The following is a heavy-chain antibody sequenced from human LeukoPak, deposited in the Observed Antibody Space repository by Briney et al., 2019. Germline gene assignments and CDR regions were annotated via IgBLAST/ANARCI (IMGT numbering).Heavy chain of an antibody. CDR2: IYYTGST. J-gene: IGHJ4*02. Sequence: SETLSLTCTVSGGSISSSSYYWGWIRQPPGKGLEWIGHIYYTGSTYYNPSLKSRVTISLDTSKNRFSLKLSSVTAADTAVYYCARLGSVDYWGQGTLVTVSS. CDR3: ARLGSVDY. CDR1: GGSISSSSYY. D-gene: IGHD1-26*01. V-gene: IGHV4-39*07.